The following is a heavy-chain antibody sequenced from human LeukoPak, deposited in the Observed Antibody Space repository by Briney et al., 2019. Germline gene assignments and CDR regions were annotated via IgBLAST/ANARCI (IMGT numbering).Heavy chain of an antibody. J-gene: IGHJ4*02. V-gene: IGHV1-18*01. D-gene: IGHD3-3*01. CDR2: ISAYNGNT. CDR3: ARAEIMTYYDFWSGYHRY. CDR1: GYTFTSYG. Sequence: GASVKVSCKASGYTFTSYGISWVRQAPGQGLEWMGWISAYNGNTNYAQKLQGRVTMTTDTSTSTAYMELRSLRSDDTAVYYCARAEIMTYYDFWSGYHRYWGQGTLVTVSS.